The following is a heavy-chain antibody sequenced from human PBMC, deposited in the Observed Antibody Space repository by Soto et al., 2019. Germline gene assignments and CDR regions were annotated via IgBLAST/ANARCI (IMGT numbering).Heavy chain of an antibody. CDR1: GFTVSSSY. V-gene: IGHV3-53*01. Sequence: PGGSLRLSCAASGFTVSSSYMSWVRQAPGKGLEWVSAIYSGGSTFYADSVKGRFSISRDNSKNSLYLQMNSLRAEDTAVYYCAKCPGEAPVSDWFDPWGQGTLVTGSS. D-gene: IGHD3-16*01. J-gene: IGHJ5*02. CDR2: IYSGGST. CDR3: AKCPGEAPVSDWFDP.